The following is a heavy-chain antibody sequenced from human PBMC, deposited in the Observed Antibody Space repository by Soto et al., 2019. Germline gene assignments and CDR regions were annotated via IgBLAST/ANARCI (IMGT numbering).Heavy chain of an antibody. J-gene: IGHJ4*02. CDR3: ARSGSGSGWL. CDR2: IYYSGST. CDR1: EGSVCRGRFL. V-gene: IGHV4-61*01. D-gene: IGHD6-19*01. Sequence: PDTLSLTCTGSEGSVCRGRFLRGWIRQPPGKGLEWIGYIYYSGSTKYNSSLRSRVTISVDTSKNQFSLKLTSVTAADTAVYYCARSGSGSGWLGGQGTLVTVSS.